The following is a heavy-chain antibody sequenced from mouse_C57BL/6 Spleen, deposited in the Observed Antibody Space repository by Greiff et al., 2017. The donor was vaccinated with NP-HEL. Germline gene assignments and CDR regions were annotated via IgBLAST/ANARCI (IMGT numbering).Heavy chain of an antibody. J-gene: IGHJ2*01. CDR1: GYAFSSYW. CDR3: ARRSNFPYFDY. V-gene: IGHV1-80*01. D-gene: IGHD2-5*01. CDR2: IYPGDGDT. Sequence: QVQLKQSGAELVKPGASVKISCKASGYAFSSYWMNWVKQRPGKGLEWIGQIYPGDGDTNYNGKFKGKATLTADKSSSTAYMQLSSLTSEDSAVYFCARRSNFPYFDYWGQGTTLTVSS.